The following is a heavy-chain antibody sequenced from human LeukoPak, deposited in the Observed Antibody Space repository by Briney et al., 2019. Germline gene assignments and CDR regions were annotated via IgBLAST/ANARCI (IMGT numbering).Heavy chain of an antibody. CDR3: AKTAGNYGDYSPSDY. J-gene: IGHJ4*02. CDR2: IRYDGSNK. CDR1: GFTFSTYG. D-gene: IGHD4-17*01. Sequence: GGSLRLSCAASGFTFSTYGMHWVRQAPGKGLEWVAFIRYDGSNKYYADSVKGRFTISRDNSKNTLFLQLNSLRAEDTSVYYCAKTAGNYGDYSPSDYWGQGTLVTVSS. V-gene: IGHV3-30*02.